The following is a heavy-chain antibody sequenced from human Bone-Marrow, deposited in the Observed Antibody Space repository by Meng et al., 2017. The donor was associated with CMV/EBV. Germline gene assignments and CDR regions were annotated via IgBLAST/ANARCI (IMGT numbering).Heavy chain of an antibody. CDR2: IIPIFGTA. D-gene: IGHD5-12*01. CDR3: ARALGDIGLDY. Sequence: QVQLVQSGAGVKKPGASVKVSCKASGYTFTGYYMHWVRQAPGQGLEWMGWIIPIFGTANYAQKFQGRVTITADESTSTAYMELSSLRSEDTAVYYCARALGDIGLDYWGQGTLVTVSS. V-gene: IGHV1-69*01. CDR1: GYTFTGYY. J-gene: IGHJ4*02.